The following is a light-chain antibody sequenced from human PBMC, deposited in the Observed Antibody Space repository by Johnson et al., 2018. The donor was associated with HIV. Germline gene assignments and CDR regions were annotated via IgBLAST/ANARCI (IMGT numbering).Light chain of an antibody. CDR3: QSWDSSLSVVSYVFYV. J-gene: IGLJ1*01. CDR2: DNN. CDR1: SSNIGNNY. V-gene: IGLV1-51*01. Sequence: QSVLTQPPSMSAAPGEKVTISCSGSSSNIGNNYVSWYRQVPGTAPKLLIYDNNKRPSGIPDRFSGSKSGTSATLDITGLQTGDDADYYCQSWDSSLSVVSYVFYVFGTGTKVTVL.